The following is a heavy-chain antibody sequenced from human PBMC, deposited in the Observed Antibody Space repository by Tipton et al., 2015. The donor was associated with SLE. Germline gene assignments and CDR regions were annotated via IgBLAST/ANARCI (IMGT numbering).Heavy chain of an antibody. J-gene: IGHJ3*02. V-gene: IGHV4-59*01. CDR1: GGSISSYY. D-gene: IGHD1-7*01. CDR2: IYYSGST. Sequence: TLSLTCTVSGGSISSYYWSWIRQPPGKGLEWIGYIYYSGSTNYNPSPKSRVTISVDTSTNQFSLKLSSVTAADTAVYYCARVRPQTGTTDAFDIWGQGTMVTVSS. CDR3: ARVRPQTGTTDAFDI.